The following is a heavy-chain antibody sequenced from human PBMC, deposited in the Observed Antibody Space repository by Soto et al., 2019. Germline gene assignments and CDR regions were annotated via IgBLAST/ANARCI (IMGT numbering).Heavy chain of an antibody. Sequence: GASVKVSCKASGYTFTGYYMHWVRQAPGQGLEWMGWINPNSGGTNYAQKFQGRVTMTRDTSISTAYMELSRLRSDDTAVYYCAREGPDITGTTLYYYGMDVWGQGTTVTVSS. CDR2: INPNSGGT. D-gene: IGHD1-20*01. CDR1: GYTFTGYY. CDR3: AREGPDITGTTLYYYGMDV. J-gene: IGHJ6*02. V-gene: IGHV1-2*02.